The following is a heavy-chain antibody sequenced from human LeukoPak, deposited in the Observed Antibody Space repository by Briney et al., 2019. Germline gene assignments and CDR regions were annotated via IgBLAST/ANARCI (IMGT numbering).Heavy chain of an antibody. Sequence: GGSLRLSCAASGFTFSGYWMSWVRQAPGKGLEWVANIKQDGSEKYYVDSVKGRFTISRDNAKNSLYLQMNSLRAEDTAVYYCARNTIFGVADFYYYYYYMDVWGKGTTVTVSS. CDR2: IKQDGSEK. V-gene: IGHV3-7*01. D-gene: IGHD3-3*01. J-gene: IGHJ6*03. CDR1: GFTFSGYW. CDR3: ARNTIFGVADFYYYYYYMDV.